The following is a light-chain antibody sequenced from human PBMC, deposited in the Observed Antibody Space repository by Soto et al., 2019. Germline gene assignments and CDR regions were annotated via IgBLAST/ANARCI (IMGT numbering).Light chain of an antibody. Sequence: QSALAQPASVSGSPGQSITISCTGTSSDVGSYNSVSWYQQYPGKAPTLMIHDVSNRPSGVSNRFSGSKSGNTASLSISWLHSEDEADYYCRSLTSSSTYVFGSGTKLTVL. CDR3: RSLTSSSTYV. CDR1: SSDVGSYNS. CDR2: DVS. V-gene: IGLV2-14*03. J-gene: IGLJ1*01.